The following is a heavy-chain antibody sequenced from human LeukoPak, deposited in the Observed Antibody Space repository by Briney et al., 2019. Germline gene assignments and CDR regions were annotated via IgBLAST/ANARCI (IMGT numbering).Heavy chain of an antibody. CDR3: ARGSPLLAYCGGDCYPEYFQH. J-gene: IGHJ1*01. V-gene: IGHV1-18*01. D-gene: IGHD2-21*01. Sequence: ASVKVSCKASGYTFTSYGISWVRQAPGQGLEWMGWISAYNGNTNYAQKLQGRVSMTTDTSTSTAYMELRSLRSDDTAVYYCARGSPLLAYCGGDCYPEYFQHWGQGTLVTVSS. CDR2: ISAYNGNT. CDR1: GYTFTSYG.